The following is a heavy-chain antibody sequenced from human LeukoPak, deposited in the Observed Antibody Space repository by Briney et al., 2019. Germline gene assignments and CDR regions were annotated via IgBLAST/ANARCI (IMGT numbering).Heavy chain of an antibody. CDR1: GFTFNNYA. CDR3: ATEPREYCSSTSCPNWFDS. J-gene: IGHJ5*01. CDR2: ISASGGTT. V-gene: IGHV3-23*01. D-gene: IGHD2-2*01. Sequence: GGSLRLSCAASGFTFNNYAMSWVRQAPGKGLEWVSAISASGGTTYYADSVKGRFTTSRDNSENTLFLQMNSLRAEDTAVYYCATEPREYCSSTSCPNWFDSWGQGTLVTVSS.